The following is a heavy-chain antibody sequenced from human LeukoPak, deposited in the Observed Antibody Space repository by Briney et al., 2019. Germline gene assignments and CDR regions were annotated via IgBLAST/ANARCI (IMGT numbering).Heavy chain of an antibody. V-gene: IGHV3-23*01. Sequence: PGGSLRLFCAASGFTFSSYAMSWVRQAPGKGLEWVSAISGSGGSTYYADSVKGRFTISRDNSKNTLYLQMNSLRAEDTAVYYCAKGFGDFISCGYWGQGTLVTVSS. CDR1: GFTFSSYA. CDR2: ISGSGGST. D-gene: IGHD4-17*01. J-gene: IGHJ4*02. CDR3: AKGFGDFISCGY.